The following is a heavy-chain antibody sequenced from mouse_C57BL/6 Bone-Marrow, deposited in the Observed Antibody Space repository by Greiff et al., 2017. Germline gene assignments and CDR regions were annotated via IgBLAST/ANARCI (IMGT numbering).Heavy chain of an antibody. CDR2: ISSGGSYT. Sequence: EVMLVESGGDLVTPGGSLKLSCAASGFTFSSYGMSWVRQTPDKRLEWVATISSGGSYTYYPDSVKGRFTISRDNAKNTLYLQMSSLKSEDTSMYYCARLDYWGQGTTLTVSS. CDR3: ARLDY. J-gene: IGHJ2*01. CDR1: GFTFSSYG. V-gene: IGHV5-6*01.